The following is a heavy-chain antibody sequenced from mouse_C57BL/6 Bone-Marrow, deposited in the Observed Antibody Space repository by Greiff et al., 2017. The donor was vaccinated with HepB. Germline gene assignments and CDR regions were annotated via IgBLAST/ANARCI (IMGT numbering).Heavy chain of an antibody. J-gene: IGHJ3*01. CDR3: ARGDYDGY. Sequence: EVHLVESGGGLVQPGGSLKLSCAASGFTFSDYYMYWVRQTPEKRLEWVAYISNGGGSTYYPDTVKGRFTISRDNAKNTLYLQMSRLKSEDTAMYDCARGDYDGYWGQGTLVTVSA. CDR2: ISNGGGST. CDR1: GFTFSDYY. D-gene: IGHD2-4*01. V-gene: IGHV5-12*01.